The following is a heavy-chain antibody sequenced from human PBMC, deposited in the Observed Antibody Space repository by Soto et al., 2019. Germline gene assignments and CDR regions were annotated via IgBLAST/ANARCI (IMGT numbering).Heavy chain of an antibody. CDR2: IRKKTNSYTT. D-gene: IGHD2-21*02. J-gene: IGHJ6*02. CDR1: GGSFSGYY. CDR3: GRVAVVTVAGRDYYSMDV. V-gene: IGHV3-72*01. Sequence: VQLQQWGAGLLKPSETLSLTCAVYGGSFSGYYWSWIRQPPGKGLEWAGRIRKKTNSYTTEYAASVKGRFTISRDDSKNSVFLQMNSLKTEDTAVYYCGRVAVVTVAGRDYYSMDVWGQGTTVTVS.